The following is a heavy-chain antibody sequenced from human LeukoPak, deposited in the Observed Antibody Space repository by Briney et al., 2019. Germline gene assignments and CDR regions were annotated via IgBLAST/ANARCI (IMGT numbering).Heavy chain of an antibody. V-gene: IGHV3-7*01. CDR1: GFTFSSYW. D-gene: IGHD1-1*01. J-gene: IGHJ4*02. CDR3: ARDHNWNFDY. CDR2: INHNGNVN. Sequence: GGSLRLSCAASGFTFSSYWMNWARQAPGKGLEWVASINHNGNVNYYVDSVKGRFTISRDNAKNSLYLQMNGLRDEDTAVYYCARDHNWNFDYWGQGILVTVSS.